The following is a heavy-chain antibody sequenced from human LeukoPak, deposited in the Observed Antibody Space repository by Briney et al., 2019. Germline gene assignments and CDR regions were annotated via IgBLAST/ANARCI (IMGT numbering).Heavy chain of an antibody. CDR3: ARGYSGSYGRFDY. CDR1: GGSISSFY. CDR2: IYYSGNT. Sequence: SETLSLTCTVSGGSISSFYWSWIRQPPGKVLEWIGYIYYSGNTNYNPSLKNRVTISVDTSKNQFSLKLSSVTAADTAVYYCARGYSGSYGRFDYWGQGTLATVSS. J-gene: IGHJ4*02. V-gene: IGHV4-59*01. D-gene: IGHD1-26*01.